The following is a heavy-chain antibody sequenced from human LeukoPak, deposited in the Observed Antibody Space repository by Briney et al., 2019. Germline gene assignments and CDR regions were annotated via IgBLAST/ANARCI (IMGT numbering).Heavy chain of an antibody. Sequence: PGGSLRLSCAASGFTFSSYAMHWVRQAPGKGLEWVAGISYDGSNKYYADSVKGRFTISRDNSKNTLYPQMNSRRAENTAVYYGARDIDDFWSGYSVDYWGQGTLVTVSS. J-gene: IGHJ4*02. CDR3: ARDIDDFWSGYSVDY. V-gene: IGHV3-30-3*01. CDR2: ISYDGSNK. D-gene: IGHD3-3*01. CDR1: GFTFSSYA.